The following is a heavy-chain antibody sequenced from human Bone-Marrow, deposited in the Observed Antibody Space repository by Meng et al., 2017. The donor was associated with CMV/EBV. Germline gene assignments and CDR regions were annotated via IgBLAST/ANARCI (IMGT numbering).Heavy chain of an antibody. CDR1: GFTFSGSA. J-gene: IGHJ3*02. D-gene: IGHD3-3*01. CDR2: IRSKANNYAT. V-gene: IGHV3-73*01. CDR3: TRHDDPRYYDFWSGSGAFDI. Sequence: GESLKISCAVSGFTFSGSAMHWVRQASGKGLEWVGRIRSKANNYATSYAASVAGRFTISRHDSKNTAYLQMNSLKTEDTAVYYCTRHDDPRYYDFWSGSGAFDIWGQGTVVTVSS.